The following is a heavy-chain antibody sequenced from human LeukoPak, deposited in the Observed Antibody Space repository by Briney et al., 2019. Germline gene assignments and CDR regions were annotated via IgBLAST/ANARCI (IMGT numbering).Heavy chain of an antibody. CDR3: ATDDPDSGSYTPYGMDV. Sequence: GASVKVSCKVSGYTLTELSMHWVRQAPGKGLEWMGGFDPEDGETIYAQKFQGRVTMTEDTSTDTAYMELSSLRSEDTAVYYCATDDPDSGSYTPYGMDVWGQGTTVTVSS. J-gene: IGHJ6*02. D-gene: IGHD1-26*01. CDR1: GYTLTELS. CDR2: FDPEDGET. V-gene: IGHV1-24*01.